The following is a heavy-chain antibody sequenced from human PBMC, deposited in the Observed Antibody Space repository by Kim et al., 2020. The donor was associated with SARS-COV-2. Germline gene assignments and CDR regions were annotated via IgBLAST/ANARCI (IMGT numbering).Heavy chain of an antibody. D-gene: IGHD6-13*01. V-gene: IGHV3-33*05. Sequence: GGSLRLSCAASGFTFSSYGMHWVRQAPGKGLEWVAVISYDGSNKYYADSVKGRFTISRDNSKNTLYLQMNSLRAEDTAVYYCARDLAPIAAAVTGMYYY. CDR1: GFTFSSYG. CDR2: ISYDGSNK. CDR3: ARDLAPIAAAVTGMYYY. J-gene: IGHJ6*01.